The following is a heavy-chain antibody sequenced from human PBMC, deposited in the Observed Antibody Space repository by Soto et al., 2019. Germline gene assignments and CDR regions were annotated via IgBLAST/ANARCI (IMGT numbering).Heavy chain of an antibody. D-gene: IGHD3-10*01. CDR2: IWYDGSNK. Sequence: QVQLVESGGGVVQPGRSLRLSCAASGFTFSSYGMHWVRQAPGKGLEWVAVIWYDGSNKYYADSVKGRFTISRDNSKNTLYLQMNSLRAEDTAVYYCARESGIVRHYYYYGMDVWGQGTTVTVSS. J-gene: IGHJ6*02. CDR3: ARESGIVRHYYYYGMDV. V-gene: IGHV3-33*01. CDR1: GFTFSSYG.